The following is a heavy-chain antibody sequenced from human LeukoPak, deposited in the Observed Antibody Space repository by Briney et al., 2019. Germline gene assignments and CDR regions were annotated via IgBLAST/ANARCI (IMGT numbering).Heavy chain of an antibody. CDR3: ARSGYSSGWYLAY. V-gene: IGHV3-7*05. J-gene: IGHJ4*02. D-gene: IGHD6-19*01. CDR1: GFTFSSYW. CDR2: IDQYGSEK. Sequence: GGSLRLSCAASGFTFSSYWMTWVRQAPGKGLGWVANIDQYGSEKYYVDSVKGRFTISRDNAKNSVHLQMNSLRAEDTAVYYCARSGYSSGWYLAYWGQGTLVTVSS.